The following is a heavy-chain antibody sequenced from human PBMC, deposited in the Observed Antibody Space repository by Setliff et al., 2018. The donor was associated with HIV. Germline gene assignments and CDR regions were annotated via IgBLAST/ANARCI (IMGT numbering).Heavy chain of an antibody. J-gene: IGHJ3*02. CDR2: IYHAGNT. Sequence: TSETPSLTCTVTGYSISSGYYWAWIRQPPGKGLEWIGHIYHAGNTYYNPSLKSRVTISVDTSKNQISLRLNSLTAADTALYYCARGTTLNVVPDAFDIWGQGTMVTVSS. V-gene: IGHV4-38-2*02. CDR3: ARGTTLNVVPDAFDI. D-gene: IGHD4-17*01. CDR1: GYSISSGYY.